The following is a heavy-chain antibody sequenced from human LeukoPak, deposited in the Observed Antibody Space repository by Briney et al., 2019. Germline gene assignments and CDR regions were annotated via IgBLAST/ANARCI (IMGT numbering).Heavy chain of an antibody. CDR3: TRSSGYSSSGGLNWFDT. CDR2: IYYSGST. CDR1: GGSISSSSYY. V-gene: IGHV4-39*01. D-gene: IGHD6-13*01. Sequence: SETLSLTCTVSGGSISSSSYYWGWIRQPPGKGLEWMGRIYYSGSTYHNPSLKSRVTISVDTSKNQFSLKLSSVTAADTAVYYCTRSSGYSSSGGLNWFDTWGQGTLVTVSS. J-gene: IGHJ5*02.